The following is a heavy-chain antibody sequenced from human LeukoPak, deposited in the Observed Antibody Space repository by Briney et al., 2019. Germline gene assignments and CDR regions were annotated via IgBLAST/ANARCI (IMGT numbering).Heavy chain of an antibody. CDR3: AKEGFDS. Sequence: GGSLRLSCAASGLTFSGYDMHWVRQAPGKGLEWVSSISNSGGSTYYADSVKGRFTISRDNSKNTLYLQMNSLRAEDTAVYYCAKEGFDSWGQGTLVTVSS. V-gene: IGHV3-23*01. CDR2: ISNSGGST. J-gene: IGHJ4*02. CDR1: GLTFSGYD.